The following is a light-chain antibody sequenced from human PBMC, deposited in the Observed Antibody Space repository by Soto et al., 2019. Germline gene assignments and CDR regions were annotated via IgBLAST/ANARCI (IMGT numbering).Light chain of an antibody. CDR3: QSYDSSLSGSRV. CDR1: SSNIGGNT. CDR2: GNS. Sequence: QSALTQPPSLSGTPGQRVTISCSGSSSNIGGNTVHWYQHLPGTAPKLLIYGNSNRPSGVPDRFSGSKSGTSASLAITGLQAEDEADYYCQSYDSSLSGSRVFGGGTKVTVL. J-gene: IGLJ3*02. V-gene: IGLV1-40*01.